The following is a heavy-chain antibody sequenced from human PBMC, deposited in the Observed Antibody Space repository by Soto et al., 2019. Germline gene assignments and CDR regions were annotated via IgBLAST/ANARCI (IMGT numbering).Heavy chain of an antibody. V-gene: IGHV4-39*01. CDR2: IYYSGST. CDR3: ASEASRVRAFDI. D-gene: IGHD3-10*01. Sequence: SETLSLTCTVSGGSISSSSYYWGWIRQPPGKGLEWIGSIYYSGSTYYNPSLKSRVTISVDTSKNQFSLKLSSVTATDTAVYYCASEASRVRAFDIWGQGTMVTVSS. J-gene: IGHJ3*02. CDR1: GGSISSSSYY.